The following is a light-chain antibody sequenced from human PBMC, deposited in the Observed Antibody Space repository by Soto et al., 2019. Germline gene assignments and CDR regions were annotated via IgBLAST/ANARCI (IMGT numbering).Light chain of an antibody. V-gene: IGKV3-15*01. CDR3: QQYNNWPSL. CDR2: GAS. CDR1: QSVSSSH. Sequence: ENVLTQSPGTLSLSPGERATLSCRASQSVSSSHLAWYQQKPGQAPRLLMYGASTRATGIPARFSGSGSGTEFTLTISSLQSEDFAVYYCQQYNNWPSLFGGGTTGDIK. J-gene: IGKJ4*01.